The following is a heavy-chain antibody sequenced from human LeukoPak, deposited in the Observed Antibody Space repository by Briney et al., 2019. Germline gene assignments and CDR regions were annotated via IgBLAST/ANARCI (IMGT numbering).Heavy chain of an antibody. CDR2: ISGSTSYT. CDR1: RFIFSDYY. Sequence: GGSLRLSCAASRFIFSDYYMSWIRQAPGKGLELISFISGSTSYTNSADSVKGRFTISRDNANNSLYLQMNSLRAEDTAVYYCARVGATYPPSDAFDIWGLGTIVTVSS. CDR3: ARVGATYPPSDAFDI. V-gene: IGHV3-11*06. D-gene: IGHD4/OR15-4a*01. J-gene: IGHJ3*02.